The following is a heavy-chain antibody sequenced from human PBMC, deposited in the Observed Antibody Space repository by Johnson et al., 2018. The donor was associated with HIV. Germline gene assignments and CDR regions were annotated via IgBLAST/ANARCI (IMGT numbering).Heavy chain of an antibody. D-gene: IGHD3-22*01. J-gene: IGHJ3*02. Sequence: VQLVESGGGVVRPGGSLRLSCAASGFTFDAYGMSWVRQAPGKGLEWVSGINWNGGSTGYADSLKGRFAISRNNAKNSLYLQMNSLRAEDTALYYCAREYLPTYYYDSSGYAFDIWGQGTMVTVSS. CDR3: AREYLPTYYYDSSGYAFDI. CDR1: GFTFDAYG. V-gene: IGHV3-20*04. CDR2: INWNGGST.